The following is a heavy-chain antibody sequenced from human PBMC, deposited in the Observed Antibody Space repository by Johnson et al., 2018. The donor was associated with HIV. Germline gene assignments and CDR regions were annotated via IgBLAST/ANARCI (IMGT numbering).Heavy chain of an antibody. J-gene: IGHJ3*02. CDR1: GLTFSGSG. D-gene: IGHD3-10*01. CDR3: AKDPTDFGADWAFDI. CDR2: TRYDGSNK. Sequence: QVQLVESGGGMVQPGGSLRLSCAASGLTFSGSGMHWVRQAPGKGLEWVAFTRYDGSNKHYVDSVKGRFTISRDNSKNTFYLQMNSLRGDDTAVYYCAKDPTDFGADWAFDIWGQGTMVTVSS. V-gene: IGHV3-30*02.